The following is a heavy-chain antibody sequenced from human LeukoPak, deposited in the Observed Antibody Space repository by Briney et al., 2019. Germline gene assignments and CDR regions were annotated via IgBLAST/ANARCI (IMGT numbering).Heavy chain of an antibody. CDR2: INPNSGGT. J-gene: IGHJ4*02. V-gene: IGHV1-2*02. Sequence: GASVKVSCKASGYNFIAFYMHWVRHVPGQGLEWMGWINPNSGGTNYAQKFQGRVTMARDTSINTAYMELTSLTSDDTAVYFCSSGPMVRGDTSFEYWGQGTLVTVAS. CDR1: GYNFIAFY. D-gene: IGHD3-10*01. CDR3: SSGPMVRGDTSFEY.